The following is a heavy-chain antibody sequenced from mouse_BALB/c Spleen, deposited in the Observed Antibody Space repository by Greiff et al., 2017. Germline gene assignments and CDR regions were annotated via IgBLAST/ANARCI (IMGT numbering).Heavy chain of an antibody. Sequence: EVQRVESGGGLVQPGGSRKLSCAASGFTFSSFGMHWVRQAPEKGLEWVAYISSGSSTIYYADTVKGRFTISRDNPKNTLFLQMTSLRSEDTAMYYCARSGTGTNAMDYWGQGTSVTVSS. CDR1: GFTFSSFG. CDR3: ARSGTGTNAMDY. CDR2: ISSGSSTI. J-gene: IGHJ4*01. V-gene: IGHV5-17*02. D-gene: IGHD4-1*01.